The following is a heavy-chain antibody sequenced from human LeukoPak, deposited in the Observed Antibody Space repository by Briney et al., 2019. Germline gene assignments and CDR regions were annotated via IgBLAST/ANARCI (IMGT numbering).Heavy chain of an antibody. V-gene: IGHV4-39*07. J-gene: IGHJ4*02. D-gene: IGHD3-10*01. CDR1: GGSISSSSYY. Sequence: PSETLSLTCTVSGGSISSSSYYWGWIRQPPGKGLEWIGSIYYSGSTYYNPSLKSRVTISVDASKNQFSLKLSSVTAADTAVYYCARAGVRGVVDYWGQGTLVTVSS. CDR3: ARAGVRGVVDY. CDR2: IYYSGST.